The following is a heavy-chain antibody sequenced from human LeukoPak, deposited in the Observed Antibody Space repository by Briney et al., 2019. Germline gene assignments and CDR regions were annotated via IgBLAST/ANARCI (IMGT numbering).Heavy chain of an antibody. CDR1: GFTLSSYA. Sequence: GGSLRLSCAASGFTLSSYAMSWVRQAPGKGLEWVSAISGSGGSTYYADSVKGRFTISRDNSKNTLYLQMNSLRAEDTAVYYCAKAGERLEAGYYYMDVWGKGTTVTVSS. CDR2: ISGSGGST. V-gene: IGHV3-23*01. D-gene: IGHD1-1*01. J-gene: IGHJ6*03. CDR3: AKAGERLEAGYYYMDV.